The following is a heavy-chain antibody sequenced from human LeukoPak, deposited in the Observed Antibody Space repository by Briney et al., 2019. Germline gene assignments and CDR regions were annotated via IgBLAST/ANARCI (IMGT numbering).Heavy chain of an antibody. Sequence: GGSLRLSCAASGFTFSSYAMSWVRQAPGKGLEWVSAIIGSGASTYYADSVKGRFTISRDNSKNTLYLQMNSLRAEDTAVYYCAKTYYYDSSGYYYGGDYFDYWGQGTLVTVSS. D-gene: IGHD3-22*01. V-gene: IGHV3-23*01. J-gene: IGHJ4*02. CDR3: AKTYYYDSSGYYYGGDYFDY. CDR1: GFTFSSYA. CDR2: IIGSGAST.